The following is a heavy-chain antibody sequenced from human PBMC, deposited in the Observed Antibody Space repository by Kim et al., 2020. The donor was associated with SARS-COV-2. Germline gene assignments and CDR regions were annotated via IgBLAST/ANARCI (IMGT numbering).Heavy chain of an antibody. Sequence: DSVKGRFTISRDNAKNSLYLQMNSLRAEDTAVYYCARLGFGELLGYFDYWGQGTLVTVSS. D-gene: IGHD3-10*01. J-gene: IGHJ4*02. V-gene: IGHV3-48*03. CDR3: ARLGFGELLGYFDY.